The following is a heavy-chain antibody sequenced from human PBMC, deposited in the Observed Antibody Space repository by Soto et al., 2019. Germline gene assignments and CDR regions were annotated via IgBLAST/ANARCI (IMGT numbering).Heavy chain of an antibody. CDR1: GFTFSSYA. V-gene: IGHV3-23*01. J-gene: IGHJ4*02. CDR3: ATPKWTCRGQSYYFDY. CDR2: ISGSGGST. Sequence: EVQLLESGGGLVQPGGSLRLSCAASGFTFSSYAMSWVRQAPGKGLEWVSAISGSGGSTYYADSVKGRFTISRDNSKNTLYLQMNSLRAEDTAVYYCATPKWTCRGQSYYFDYWGQGTLVTVSS. D-gene: IGHD1-26*01.